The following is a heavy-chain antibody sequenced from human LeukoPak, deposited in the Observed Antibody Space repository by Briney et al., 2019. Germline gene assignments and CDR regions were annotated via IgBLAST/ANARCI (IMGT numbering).Heavy chain of an antibody. CDR3: AKEWFGEPFDY. D-gene: IGHD3-10*01. V-gene: IGHV3-74*01. J-gene: IGHJ4*02. CDR2: INSDGSST. CDR1: GFTFSSYW. Sequence: GGSLRLSCAASGFTFSSYWMHWVRQAPGKGLVWVSRINSDGSSTSYADSVKGRFTISRDNAKNTLYLQMNSLRAEDTAVYYCAKEWFGEPFDYWGQGTLVTVSS.